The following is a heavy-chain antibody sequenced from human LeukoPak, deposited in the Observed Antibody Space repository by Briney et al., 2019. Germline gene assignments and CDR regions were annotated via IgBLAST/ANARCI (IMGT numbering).Heavy chain of an antibody. V-gene: IGHV4-61*02. CDR1: GGSINSGSYY. D-gene: IGHD2-2*01. J-gene: IGHJ5*02. Sequence: SETLSLPCTVSGGSINSGSYYWSWVPQPAGEGLEWIGGIYNSGSTNYNPSLKSRVTISVDTSKNQFSLKPSSVTAADTAVYYCARGLSRRYIVVVPAASNWFDPWGQGTLVTVSS. CDR3: ARGLSRRYIVVVPAASNWFDP. CDR2: IYNSGST.